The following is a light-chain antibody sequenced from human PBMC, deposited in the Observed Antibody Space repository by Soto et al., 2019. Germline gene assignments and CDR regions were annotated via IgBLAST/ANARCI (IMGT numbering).Light chain of an antibody. CDR3: QQYGSSPRT. J-gene: IGKJ2*01. V-gene: IGKV3-20*01. CDR1: QSVSSSY. CDR2: GAS. Sequence: EIVLTQSPGTLSLSPGERATLSCRASQSVSSSYLAWYQQKPGQAPRLLIYGASSRATGIPDRFSGSGSGTEFTLTISRLEPEDSAVYYCQQYGSSPRTFGQGTQLEIK.